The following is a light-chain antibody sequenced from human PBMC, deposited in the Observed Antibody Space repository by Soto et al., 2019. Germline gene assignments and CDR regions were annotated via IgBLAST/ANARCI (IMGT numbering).Light chain of an antibody. J-gene: IGLJ7*01. Sequence: QAVVTQEPSLTVSPGGTVTLTCGFSPGAVTSGHYPYWFQQKPGQSPRTLIYDISNQHSWTPARFSGSLLGGKAALTLSGAQPEDEAEYYCLLFYSGARPVFGGGTQLTVL. V-gene: IGLV7-46*01. CDR2: DIS. CDR1: PGAVTSGHY. CDR3: LLFYSGARPV.